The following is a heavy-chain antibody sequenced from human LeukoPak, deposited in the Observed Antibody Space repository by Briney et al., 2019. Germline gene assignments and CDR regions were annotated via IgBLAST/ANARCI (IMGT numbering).Heavy chain of an antibody. CDR2: INPNSGGT. Sequence: GASVKVSCKASGYTFTGYYMHWVRQAPGQGLEWMGWINPNSGGTNYAQKFQGRVTMTRDTSISTAYMELSRLRSDDTAVYYCARTLPGTYYYDSSGYYYVVGYFDYWGQGTLVTVSS. V-gene: IGHV1-2*02. J-gene: IGHJ4*02. CDR1: GYTFTGYY. D-gene: IGHD3-22*01. CDR3: ARTLPGTYYYDSSGYYYVVGYFDY.